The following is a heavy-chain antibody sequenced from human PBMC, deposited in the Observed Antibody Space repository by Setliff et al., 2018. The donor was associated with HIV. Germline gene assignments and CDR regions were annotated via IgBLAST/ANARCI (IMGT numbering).Heavy chain of an antibody. V-gene: IGHV3-30*01. CDR3: AKDRSVRDYNYHYLDV. D-gene: IGHD2-15*01. CDR1: GFAFRNYI. CDR2: ISSDGSDK. J-gene: IGHJ6*03. Sequence: SLRLSCAASGFAFRNYIFHWVRQAPGKGLEWVAIISSDGSDKNYADSVKGRFTVSRDNSKNTLYLQMNSLRGEDTAVYYCAKDRSVRDYNYHYLDVWGKGTTVTVSS.